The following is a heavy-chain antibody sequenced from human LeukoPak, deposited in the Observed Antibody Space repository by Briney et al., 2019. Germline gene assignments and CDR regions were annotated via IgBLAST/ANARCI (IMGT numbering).Heavy chain of an antibody. Sequence: SETLSLTCAVSGASIRSNWWNWVRQPPGKGLEWIGEIHHSGSANYNPSLKSRVTISLDTSENQFSLRLSSVTAADTAVYYCVRDRGELSYSHDYWGQETLVTVSS. V-gene: IGHV4-4*02. CDR3: VRDRGELSYSHDY. D-gene: IGHD3-10*01. CDR2: IHHSGSA. J-gene: IGHJ4*02. CDR1: GASIRSNW.